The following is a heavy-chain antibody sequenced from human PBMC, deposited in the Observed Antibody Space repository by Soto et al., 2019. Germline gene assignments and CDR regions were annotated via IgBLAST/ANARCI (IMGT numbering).Heavy chain of an antibody. J-gene: IGHJ4*02. CDR3: AKDSSSYLFDY. Sequence: EVQLVESGGGLVQPGRSLRLSCAASGFTFDDYAMHWVRQAPGKGLEWVSGISWISGSIGYADSVKGRFTISRDNAKNSLYLQMNSLRAEDTALYYCAKDSSSYLFDYWGQGTLVTVSS. CDR2: ISWISGSI. D-gene: IGHD6-6*01. CDR1: GFTFDDYA. V-gene: IGHV3-9*01.